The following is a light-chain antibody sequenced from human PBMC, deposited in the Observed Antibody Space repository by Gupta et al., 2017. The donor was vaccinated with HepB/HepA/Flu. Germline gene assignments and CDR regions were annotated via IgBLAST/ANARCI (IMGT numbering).Light chain of an antibody. J-gene: IGKJ1*01. CDR1: QSGSSSY. CDR3: QQYGSSFGT. CDR2: GAS. Sequence: EIVLTQSPGTLSLSPGERVTLSCRASQSGSSSYLAWYQQKPGQAPRLLISGASTRAPGIPDRFSGSGSGTDFTLTIIRLEPEDFAVYYCQQYGSSFGTLGQGTKVEIK. V-gene: IGKV3-20*01.